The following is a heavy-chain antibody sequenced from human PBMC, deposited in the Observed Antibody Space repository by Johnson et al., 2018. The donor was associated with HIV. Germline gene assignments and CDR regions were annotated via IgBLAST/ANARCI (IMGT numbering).Heavy chain of an antibody. V-gene: IGHV3-30-3*01. J-gene: IGHJ3*02. D-gene: IGHD5-12*01. CDR3: ARDHSGYDSVTAAFDI. CDR2: ISYDGSDK. CDR1: GFTFSSFA. Sequence: VQLVESGGGVVQPGRSLRLSCAASGFTFSSFAIHWVRQAPGKGLEWVAVISYDGSDKYYADSVKGRFTISRDNSKNTLYLEMNSLSAEDTAVYYCARDHSGYDSVTAAFDIWGQGTMVTVSS.